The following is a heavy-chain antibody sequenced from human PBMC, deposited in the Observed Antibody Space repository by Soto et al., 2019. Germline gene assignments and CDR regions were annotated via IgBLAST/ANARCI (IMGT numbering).Heavy chain of an antibody. CDR2: MKSKSEGETT. Sequence: PGGSLRLSCAASGFTFNNARMGWARQAPGQGLEWVGHMKSKSEGETTDYAAPVKGRFTISRDDSKNTVYLQMNSLTTEDTAVYYCTAQFYFDASGYSFDLWGQGTLVPSSP. CDR3: TAQFYFDASGYSFDL. V-gene: IGHV3-15*01. CDR1: GFTFNNAR. D-gene: IGHD3-22*01. J-gene: IGHJ4*01.